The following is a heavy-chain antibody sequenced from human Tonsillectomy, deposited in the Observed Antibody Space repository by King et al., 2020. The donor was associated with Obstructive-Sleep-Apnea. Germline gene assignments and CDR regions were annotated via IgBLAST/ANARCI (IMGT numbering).Heavy chain of an antibody. CDR3: ARVGATIDPT. J-gene: IGHJ4*02. CDR2: IYQSGST. D-gene: IGHD1-26*01. Sequence: VQLQESGPRLVKPSETLSLTCSVSGYSISSGYYWGWIRQPPGKGLEWIGNIYQSGSTYYNPSLKSRVIISVDTSKNQFSLKLTSVTAADTAVYYCARVGATIDPTWGQGTLVTVSS. V-gene: IGHV4-38-2*02. CDR1: GYSISSGYY.